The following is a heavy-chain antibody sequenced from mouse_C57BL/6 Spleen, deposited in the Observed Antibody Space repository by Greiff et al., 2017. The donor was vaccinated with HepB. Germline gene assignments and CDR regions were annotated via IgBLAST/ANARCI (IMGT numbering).Heavy chain of an antibody. CDR3: ARYGSRYFDV. CDR2: INPNNGGT. CDR1: GYTFTDYN. V-gene: IGHV1-18*01. D-gene: IGHD1-1*01. J-gene: IGHJ1*03. Sequence: DVQLVESGPELVKPGASVKIPCKASGYTFTDYNMDWVKQSHGKSLEWIGDINPNNGGTIYNQKFKGKATLTVDKSSSTAYMELRSLTSEDTAVYYCARYGSRYFDVWGTGTTVTVSS.